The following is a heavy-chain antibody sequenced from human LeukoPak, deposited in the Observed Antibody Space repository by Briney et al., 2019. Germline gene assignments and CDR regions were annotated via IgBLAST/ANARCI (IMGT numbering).Heavy chain of an antibody. CDR1: GYTFTSYG. Sequence: ASVKVSCKASGYTFTSYGISWVRQAPGQGLEWMGWISTYNGHTNYARRVQGRVTITRDTSASTAYMELSSLRSEDTAVYYCARDRGRVWFGELSHRHDAFDIWGQGTMVTVSS. CDR2: ISTYNGHT. V-gene: IGHV1-18*01. CDR3: ARDRGRVWFGELSHRHDAFDI. D-gene: IGHD3-10*01. J-gene: IGHJ3*02.